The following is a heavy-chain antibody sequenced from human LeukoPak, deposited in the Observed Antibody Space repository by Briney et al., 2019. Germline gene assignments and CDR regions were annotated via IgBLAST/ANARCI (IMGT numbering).Heavy chain of an antibody. CDR1: GYTFTSYD. J-gene: IGHJ5*02. CDR2: MNPNSGNT. CDR3: ARGFRTLIRTPLVVVRLSWFDP. V-gene: IGHV1-8*01. Sequence: GASVKVSCKASGYTFTSYDINWVRQATGQGLEWMGWMNPNSGNTGYAQKFQGRVTMTRNTSISTAYMELSSLRSEDTAVYYCARGFRTLIRTPLVVVRLSWFDPWGQGTLVTVSS. D-gene: IGHD2-15*01.